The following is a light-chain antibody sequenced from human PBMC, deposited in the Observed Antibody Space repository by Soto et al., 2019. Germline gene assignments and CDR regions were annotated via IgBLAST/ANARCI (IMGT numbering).Light chain of an antibody. V-gene: IGKV3-15*01. CDR1: QSVSNN. CDR2: GAS. Sequence: EIVLTQSPGTLSLSPGERATLSCRSSQSVSNNFLAWYQQKPGQAPRLLIYGASHRATGIPARFSGAGSGTEFTLTISSLQSEDFGVYYCQQYNKWPQTFGQGTRLEIK. J-gene: IGKJ5*01. CDR3: QQYNKWPQT.